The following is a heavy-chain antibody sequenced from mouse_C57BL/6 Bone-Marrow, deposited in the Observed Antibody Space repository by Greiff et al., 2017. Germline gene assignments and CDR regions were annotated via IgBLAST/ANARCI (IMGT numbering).Heavy chain of an antibody. V-gene: IGHV1-72*01. CDR1: GYTFTSYW. D-gene: IGHD2-3*01. Sequence: QVQLQQPGAELVKPGASVKLSCKASGYTFTSYWMHWVKQRPGRGLEWIGRIDPNSGGTKYNEKFKSKATLTVDKPSSTAYMQLSSLTSVDSAVYYCARWGYYVHAWIAYWGQGTLVTVSA. CDR3: ARWGYYVHAWIAY. CDR2: IDPNSGGT. J-gene: IGHJ3*01.